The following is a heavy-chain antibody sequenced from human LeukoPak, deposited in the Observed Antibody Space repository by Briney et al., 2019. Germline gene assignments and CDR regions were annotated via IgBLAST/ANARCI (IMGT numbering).Heavy chain of an antibody. CDR3: AREVPAYYYDSSGYYYYYYYMDV. Sequence: SQTLSLTCTVSGGSISSGSYYWSWIRQPAGKGLEWIGRIYTSGSTNYNPSLKSRVTISVDTSKNQFLLKLSSVTAADTAVYYCAREVPAYYYDSSGYYYYYYYMDVWGKGTTVTVSS. J-gene: IGHJ6*03. V-gene: IGHV4-61*02. CDR2: IYTSGST. D-gene: IGHD3-22*01. CDR1: GGSISSGSYY.